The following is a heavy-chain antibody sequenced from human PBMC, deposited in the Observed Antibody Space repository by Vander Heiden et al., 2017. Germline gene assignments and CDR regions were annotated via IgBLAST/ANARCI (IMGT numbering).Heavy chain of an antibody. CDR2: ISNGGST. V-gene: IGHV3-53*01. CDR3: AREYYYYYYGMDV. CDR1: GFTVSSNY. J-gene: IGHJ6*02. Sequence: EVQLVESGGGLIQPGGSLRLSCAASGFTVSSNYMSWVRQAPGKGLEWVSVISNGGSTYYADFAKGRFTISRDNFKSTVYLQMNSLRAEDTAVYYCAREYYYYYYGMDVWGQGTTVTVSS.